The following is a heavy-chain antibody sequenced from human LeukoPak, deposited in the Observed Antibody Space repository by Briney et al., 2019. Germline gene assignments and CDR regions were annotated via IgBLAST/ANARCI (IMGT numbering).Heavy chain of an antibody. CDR1: GYTFTGYY. D-gene: IGHD1-26*01. V-gene: IGHV1-2*02. J-gene: IGHJ4*02. Sequence: GASVKVSCKASGYTFTGYYMHWVRQAPGQGLEWMGRIHPNSGGTDYAQKFQGRVTMTSDTSISTSYMDLSSLRSDDTAVYYCAGEWEHALDYWGQGTVVTVSS. CDR2: IHPNSGGT. CDR3: AGEWEHALDY.